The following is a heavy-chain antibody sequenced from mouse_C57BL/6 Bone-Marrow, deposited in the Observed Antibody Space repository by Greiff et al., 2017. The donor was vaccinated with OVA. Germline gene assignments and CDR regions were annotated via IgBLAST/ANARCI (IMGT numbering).Heavy chain of an antibody. V-gene: IGHV3-6*01. CDR3: ARSSITTVVYFDY. CDR1: GYSITSGYY. D-gene: IGHD1-1*01. CDR2: ISYDGSN. Sequence: DVKLVESGPGLVKPSQSLSLTCSVTGYSITSGYYWNWIRQFPGNKLEWMGYISYDGSNNYNPSLKNRISITRDTSKNQFFLKLNSVTTEDTATYYCARSSITTVVYFDYWSQGTTLTVSS. J-gene: IGHJ2*01.